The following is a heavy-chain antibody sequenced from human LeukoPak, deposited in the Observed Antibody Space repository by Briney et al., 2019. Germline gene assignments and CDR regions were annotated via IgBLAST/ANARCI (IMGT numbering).Heavy chain of an antibody. D-gene: IGHD3-22*01. Sequence: GGSLRLSCAASGFTFSSYSMNWVRQAPGKGLEWVSSISSSSSYIYYADSVKGRFTISRDNAKNSLYLQMNSLRAEDTAVYYCARDISDYYDSSGRLDYWGQGTLGTVSS. CDR1: GFTFSSYS. CDR2: ISSSSSYI. V-gene: IGHV3-21*01. J-gene: IGHJ4*02. CDR3: ARDISDYYDSSGRLDY.